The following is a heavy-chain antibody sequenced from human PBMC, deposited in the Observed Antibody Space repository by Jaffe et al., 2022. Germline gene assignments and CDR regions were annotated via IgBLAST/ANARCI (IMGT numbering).Heavy chain of an antibody. D-gene: IGHD3-3*01. V-gene: IGHV4-59*01. Sequence: QVQLQESGPGLVKPSETLSLTCTVSGGSISSYYWSWIRQPPGKGLEWIGYIYYSGSTNYNPSLKSRVTISVDTSKNQFSLKLSSVTAADTAVYYCAREIPWEMAPRGVFDYWGQGTLVTVSS. CDR2: IYYSGST. CDR3: AREIPWEMAPRGVFDY. J-gene: IGHJ4*02. CDR1: GGSISSYY.